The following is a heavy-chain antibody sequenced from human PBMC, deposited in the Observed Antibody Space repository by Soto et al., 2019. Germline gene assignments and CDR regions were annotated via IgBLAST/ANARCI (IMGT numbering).Heavy chain of an antibody. D-gene: IGHD5-18*01. CDR3: ARDKGPDTYGQTRIRDYSYAMDV. CDR2: IYYSVST. Sequence: QVQLQGSGPRLVKPSQTLSLTCSVSGASISSGAYFWTWIRHPPGKGLEWIGYIYYSVSTSYTDQNPSLQSRVTISVDTSKNLFSLRLTSVTAADTATYYCARDKGPDTYGQTRIRDYSYAMDVWGQGTTVIVSS. J-gene: IGHJ6*02. CDR1: GASISSGAYF. V-gene: IGHV4-31*03.